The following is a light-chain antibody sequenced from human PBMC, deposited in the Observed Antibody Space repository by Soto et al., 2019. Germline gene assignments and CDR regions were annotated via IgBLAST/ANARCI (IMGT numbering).Light chain of an antibody. CDR1: SSDVGGYNY. V-gene: IGLV2-14*03. CDR3: CSYTTSNTRQIV. CDR2: DVS. J-gene: IGLJ1*01. Sequence: QSALTQPASVSGSPGQSITISCTGTSSDVGGYNYVSWYQHHPGKAPQLMIYDVSNRSSGVSNRFSGSKSGNTASLTISGLQPEDEADYYCCSYTTSNTRQIVFGTGTKVTVL.